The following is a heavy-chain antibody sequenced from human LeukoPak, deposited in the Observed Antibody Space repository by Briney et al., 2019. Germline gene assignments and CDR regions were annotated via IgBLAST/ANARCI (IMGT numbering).Heavy chain of an antibody. CDR2: IYYSGST. CDR1: GGSISSSSYY. V-gene: IGHV4-39*01. J-gene: IGHJ4*02. CDR3: ARHRDDYGAFASRYYFDY. D-gene: IGHD4-17*01. Sequence: SETLSLTCTVSGGSISSSSYYWGWIPQPPGKGLEWIGSIYYSGSTYYNPSLKSRVTISVDTSKSQFSLRLSSVTAADTAVYYCARHRDDYGAFASRYYFDYWGQGTLVTVSS.